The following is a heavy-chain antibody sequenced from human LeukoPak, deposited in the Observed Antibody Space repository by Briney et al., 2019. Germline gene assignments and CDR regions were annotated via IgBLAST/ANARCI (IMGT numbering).Heavy chain of an antibody. CDR1: GYSLSSGYY. D-gene: IGHD1-14*01. V-gene: IGHV4-38-2*02. Sequence: PSETLSLTCTVSGYSLSSGYYWGWIRQPPGKGLEWIGSIYHSGNTRYNPSLKSRVTISVDTSKNQFSLKLSSVTAADTAVYYCAADPGPRRFDYWGRGTLVTVSS. CDR2: IYHSGNT. J-gene: IGHJ4*02. CDR3: AADPGPRRFDY.